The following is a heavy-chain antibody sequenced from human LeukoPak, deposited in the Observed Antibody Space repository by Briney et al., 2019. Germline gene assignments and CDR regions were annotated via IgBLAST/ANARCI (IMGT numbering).Heavy chain of an antibody. CDR2: ISRSGSTI. Sequence: GGSLRLSCAASGFTLSSSEMNWVRQAPGKGLEWVSYISRSGSTIFYADSVRGRFTISRDNAKNSVSLQMNSLRAEDTAVYFCARPTWTNYMDVWGKGTAVTISS. CDR1: GFTLSSSE. J-gene: IGHJ6*03. CDR3: ARPTWTNYMDV. V-gene: IGHV3-48*03. D-gene: IGHD3/OR15-3a*01.